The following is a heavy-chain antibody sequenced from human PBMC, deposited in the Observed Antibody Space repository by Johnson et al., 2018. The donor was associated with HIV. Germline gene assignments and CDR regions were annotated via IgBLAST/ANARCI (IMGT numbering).Heavy chain of an antibody. J-gene: IGHJ3*02. CDR1: GLPFRSYA. CDR2: IRFNGSHK. CDR3: ARVRAGRENAFDI. V-gene: IGHV3-30*02. Sequence: QVQLVESGGGLVQPGGSLRLSCAASGLPFRSYAMSWVRQAPGKGLEWVTFIRFNGSHKYYADSVKGRFTISRDNSKNTLSLQMNSPRVDDTAIYYCARVRAGRENAFDIWGQGTMVTVSS. D-gene: IGHD1-26*01.